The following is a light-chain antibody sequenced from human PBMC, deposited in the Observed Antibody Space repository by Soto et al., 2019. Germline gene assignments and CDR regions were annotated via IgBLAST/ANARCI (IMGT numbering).Light chain of an antibody. J-gene: IGKJ1*01. CDR1: QSVSSSY. CDR3: QQYGVSPWT. V-gene: IGKV3-20*01. Sequence: EIVLTQSPGTLSLSPGERVTLSCRASQSVSSSYLAWYQQKPGQAPRLLIYGASSRATGIPDRFSGSGSATDFTLTISRLEPEDFAVYYCQQYGVSPWTFGQGTKVEIK. CDR2: GAS.